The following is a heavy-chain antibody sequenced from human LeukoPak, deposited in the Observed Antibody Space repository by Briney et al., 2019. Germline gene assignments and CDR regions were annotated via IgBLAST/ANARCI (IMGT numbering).Heavy chain of an antibody. CDR1: GFTFSSYG. D-gene: IGHD1-26*01. Sequence: GGSLRLSCAASGFTFSSYGMHWVRQAPGKGLEWVAVISYDGSNKYYADSVKGRFTISRDNSKNTLYLQMNSLRAEDTAVYYCAREGSGSYASPEGAFDIWGQGTMVTVSS. CDR2: ISYDGSNK. CDR3: AREGSGSYASPEGAFDI. J-gene: IGHJ3*02. V-gene: IGHV3-30*12.